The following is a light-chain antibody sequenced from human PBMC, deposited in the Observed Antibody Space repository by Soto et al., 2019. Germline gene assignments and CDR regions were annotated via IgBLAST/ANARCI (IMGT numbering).Light chain of an antibody. V-gene: IGLV2-14*01. CDR2: EVT. CDR1: SSDVGSYNY. J-gene: IGLJ2*01. CDR3: SSYTNCNTLEVV. Sequence: QSALTQPASVSGSPGQSITISCTGTSSDVGSYNYVSWYQQHPGKAPKLMIYEVTNRPSGVSNRFSGSKSGNTASLTISGLQAEDEGDYYCSSYTNCNTLEVVFGGGTKLTVL.